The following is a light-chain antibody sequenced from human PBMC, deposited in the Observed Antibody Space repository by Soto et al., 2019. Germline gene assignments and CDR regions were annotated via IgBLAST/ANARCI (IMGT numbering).Light chain of an antibody. V-gene: IGLV1-47*01. CDR1: GSNIGTNY. CDR2: GND. J-gene: IGLJ3*02. Sequence: QPVLTQPPSASGTPGQRVTISCSGSGSNIGTNYVYWYQQLPGSAPKLLIYGNDQRPSGVPDRFSGSNSGTSASLAISGGRSEDEADYYCAAWDNSLSGRLFGGGTKLTVL. CDR3: AAWDNSLSGRL.